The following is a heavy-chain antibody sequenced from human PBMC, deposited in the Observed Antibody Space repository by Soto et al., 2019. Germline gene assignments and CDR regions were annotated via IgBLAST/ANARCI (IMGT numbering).Heavy chain of an antibody. J-gene: IGHJ6*02. V-gene: IGHV1-3*01. D-gene: IGHD6-13*01. CDR2: INAGNGNT. Sequence: ASVKVSCKASGYTFTSYAMHWVRQAPGQRLEWMGWINAGNGNTKYSQKFQGRVTITRDTSASTAYMELSSRRSEDAAVYYCARASHLVIAAAAQGYYYYGTDVWGQGTTVTVSS. CDR3: ARASHLVIAAAAQGYYYYGTDV. CDR1: GYTFTSYA.